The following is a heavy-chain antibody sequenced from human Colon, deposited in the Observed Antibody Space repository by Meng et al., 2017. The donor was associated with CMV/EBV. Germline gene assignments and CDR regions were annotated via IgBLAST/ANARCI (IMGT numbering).Heavy chain of an antibody. CDR3: ARPRGTYYYDSGMDV. V-gene: IGHV3-66*02. CDR2: IYIGGTTT. D-gene: IGHD3-22*01. J-gene: IGHJ6*02. Sequence: GGSLRLSCAVSGFPVSANYMAWFRQAPGKGLEWVSIIYIGGTTTLYADSVRGRFTISRDISENTLYLEMNNLTPEDTAVYYCARPRGTYYYDSGMDVWGQGTTVTVSS. CDR1: GFPVSANY.